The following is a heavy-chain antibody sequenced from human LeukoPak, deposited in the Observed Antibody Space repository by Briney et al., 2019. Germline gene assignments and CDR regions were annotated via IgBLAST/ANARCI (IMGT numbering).Heavy chain of an antibody. CDR2: ISAGGGCT. V-gene: IGHV3-23*01. D-gene: IGHD6-19*01. CDR3: AKGGGWTNYFDY. CDR1: GFTFSSYG. Sequence: PGGSLRLSCAASGFTFSSYGMTWVRQAPGKGLDWVSAISAGGGCTYYADSVMGRFTITRDNSKNTPYLQLNSLSAEDTAVYYWAKGGGWTNYFDYWGQGTLITVSS. J-gene: IGHJ4*02.